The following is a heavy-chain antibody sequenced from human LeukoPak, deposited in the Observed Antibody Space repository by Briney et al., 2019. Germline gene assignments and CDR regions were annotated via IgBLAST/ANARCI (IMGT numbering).Heavy chain of an antibody. CDR1: GGSINNYY. V-gene: IGHV4-4*07. CDR3: ARGRYCSADICSGGDAFDI. Sequence: SGTLSLTCTVSGGSINNYYWSWIRQPAGKGLEWIGRIYTRGSTNYNPSLKSRVTMSVGTSKNQFSLKLSSVTAADTAVYYCARGRYCSADICSGGDAFDIWGQGTMVSVSS. D-gene: IGHD2-15*01. CDR2: IYTRGST. J-gene: IGHJ3*02.